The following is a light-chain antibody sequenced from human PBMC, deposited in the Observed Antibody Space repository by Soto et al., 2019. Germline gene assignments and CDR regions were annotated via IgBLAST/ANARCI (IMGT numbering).Light chain of an antibody. CDR3: QVWHIGSYRV. CDR2: DDS. V-gene: IGLV3-21*02. Sequence: SYELTQPPSVSVAPGQTARITCGGNYIGSRSVHWYHQKPGQAPVLVVFDDSDRPSGIPERFSGSKSENTATLTISRVEDGDEADYYCQVWHIGSYRVFGGGTKLTVL. CDR1: YIGSRS. J-gene: IGLJ3*02.